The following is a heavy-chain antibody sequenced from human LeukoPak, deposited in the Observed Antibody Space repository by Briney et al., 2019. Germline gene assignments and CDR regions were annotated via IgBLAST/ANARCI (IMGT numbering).Heavy chain of an antibody. V-gene: IGHV3-21*01. J-gene: IGHJ5*02. Sequence: PGGSLRLSCAGSGFTFSSYSMNWVRQAPGKGLEWVSSISSSSSYIYYADSVKGRFTISRDNAKNSLYLQMNSLRAEDTAVYYCARDLMTTVTGNWFDPWGQGTLVTVSS. D-gene: IGHD4-17*01. CDR3: ARDLMTTVTGNWFDP. CDR1: GFTFSSYS. CDR2: ISSSSSYI.